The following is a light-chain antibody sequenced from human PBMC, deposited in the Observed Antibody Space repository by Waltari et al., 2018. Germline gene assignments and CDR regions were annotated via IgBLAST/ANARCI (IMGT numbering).Light chain of an antibody. J-gene: IGKJ4*01. V-gene: IGKV1-39*01. CDR2: AAS. CDR3: QQSYKTPPLT. CDR1: QSIASF. Sequence: DIQMTQSPSSLSASVGDRVTITCRASQSIASFLNWYQQNPGKAPKLLIYAASSVQSGVPSRVSASGSGTDFTLTISSLQPEDLATYYCQQSYKTPPLTFGGGTKVEMK.